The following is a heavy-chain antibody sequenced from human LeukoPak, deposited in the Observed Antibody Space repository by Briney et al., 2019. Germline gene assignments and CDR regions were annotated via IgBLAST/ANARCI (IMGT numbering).Heavy chain of an antibody. D-gene: IGHD1-26*01. V-gene: IGHV1-46*01. J-gene: IGHJ4*02. CDR3: ARDPIVGATGSVDQ. Sequence: GASVKVSCEASGYTFTSYYIHWVRQAPGQGLGWMGIINPGDSSTSYEQKFQGRVTVTRDTSTTTVYMELSSLRSEDTAVYYCARDPIVGATGSVDQWGQGTRVSVSS. CDR2: INPGDSST. CDR1: GYTFTSYY.